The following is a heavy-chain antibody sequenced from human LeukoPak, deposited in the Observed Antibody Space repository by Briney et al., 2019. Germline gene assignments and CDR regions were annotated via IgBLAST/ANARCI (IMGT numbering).Heavy chain of an antibody. CDR1: GGTFSSYA. V-gene: IGHV1-46*01. D-gene: IGHD7-27*01. Sequence: ASVKVSCKASGGTFSSYAISWVRQAPGQGLEWMGIINPSGVSTIYAQIFQGRVTMTRDTSTSTVYMALSSLRSEDTAVYYCARGLGIGWFDPWGQGTLVTVSS. CDR3: ARGLGIGWFDP. CDR2: INPSGVST. J-gene: IGHJ5*02.